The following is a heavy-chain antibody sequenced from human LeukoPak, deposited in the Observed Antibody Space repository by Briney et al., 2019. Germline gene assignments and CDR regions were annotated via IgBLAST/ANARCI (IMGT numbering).Heavy chain of an antibody. CDR2: IYSGGGR. V-gene: IGHV3-53*01. J-gene: IGHJ4*02. CDR1: GFIVSTNY. Sequence: PWGSLRLSGAASGFIVSTNYMSWVRQAPGKGLEWVSVIYSGGGRYYADSVRGRFTISRDTSKNMVFLQMNSLRVEGTAVYYCARGIDYWGRGTLVTVSS. CDR3: ARGIDY.